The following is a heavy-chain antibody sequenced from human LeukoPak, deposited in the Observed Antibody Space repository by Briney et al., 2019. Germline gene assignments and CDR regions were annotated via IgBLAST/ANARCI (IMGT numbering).Heavy chain of an antibody. CDR3: ARDLAARRYYYYYYMDV. D-gene: IGHD6-6*01. Sequence: GGSLRLSCAASGFTFSDYYMSWLRQAPGKGLEWVSSISSSSSYIYYADSVKGRFTISRDNAKNSLYLQMNSLRAEDTAVYYCARDLAARRYYYYYYMDVWGKGTTVTVSS. CDR2: ISSSSSYI. CDR1: GFTFSDYY. J-gene: IGHJ6*03. V-gene: IGHV3-11*06.